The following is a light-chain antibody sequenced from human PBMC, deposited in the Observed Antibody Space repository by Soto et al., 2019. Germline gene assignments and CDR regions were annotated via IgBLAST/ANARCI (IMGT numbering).Light chain of an antibody. CDR3: QHRSNVLT. V-gene: IGKV3-11*01. Sequence: EIVLTQSPATLSLPPGERATLSCRASQSVSRYLAWYQQKPGQAPRLLIYDASKRATGIPARLSGSGSGTDFTLTISSLEPEDSAVYYCQHRSNVLTFGGGTKVDIK. CDR1: QSVSRY. J-gene: IGKJ4*01. CDR2: DAS.